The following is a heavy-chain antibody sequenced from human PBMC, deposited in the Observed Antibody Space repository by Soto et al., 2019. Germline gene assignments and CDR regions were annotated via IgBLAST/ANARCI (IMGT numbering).Heavy chain of an antibody. V-gene: IGHV3-23*01. D-gene: IGHD1-1*01. CDR2: ISGSGGST. J-gene: IGHJ3*02. CDR3: AKGDNQRDAFDI. CDR1: GFTFSSYA. Sequence: GGSLRLSCAASGFTFSSYAMSWVRQAPGKGLEWVSAISGSGGSTYYADSVKGRFTISRDNSKNTLYLQMNSLRAEDTSVYYCAKGDNQRDAFDIWGQGTMVTVSS.